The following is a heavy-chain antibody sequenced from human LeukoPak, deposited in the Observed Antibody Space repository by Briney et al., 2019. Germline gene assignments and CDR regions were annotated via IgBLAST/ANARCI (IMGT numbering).Heavy chain of an antibody. CDR3: AKDRDSSGWYNY. CDR1: GFTXSXYA. CDR2: ISGSGGST. J-gene: IGHJ4*02. Sequence: GGXXRLSWAASGFTXSXYAMTXVRXXPGKXLEWVSAISGSGGSTYYADSVKGRFTISRDNSKNTLYLQMNSLRAEDTAVYYCAKDRDSSGWYNYWGQGTLVTVSS. V-gene: IGHV3-23*01. D-gene: IGHD6-19*01.